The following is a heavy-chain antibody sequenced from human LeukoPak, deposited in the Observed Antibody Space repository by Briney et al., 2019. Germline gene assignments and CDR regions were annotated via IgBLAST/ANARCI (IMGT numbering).Heavy chain of an antibody. V-gene: IGHV3-9*01. CDR3: AKTVVVAATEDEYYFDY. Sequence: GGSLRLSCAASGFTFDDYAMHWVRQAPGKGLEWVSGISWNSGSIGYADSVKGRFTISRDNAKNSLYLQMNSLRAEDTALYYCAKTVVVAATEDEYYFDYWGQGTLVTLSS. J-gene: IGHJ4*02. CDR1: GFTFDDYA. CDR2: ISWNSGSI. D-gene: IGHD2-15*01.